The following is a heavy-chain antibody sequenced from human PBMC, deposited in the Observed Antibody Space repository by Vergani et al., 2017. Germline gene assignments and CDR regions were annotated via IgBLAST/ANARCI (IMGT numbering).Heavy chain of an antibody. D-gene: IGHD3-10*01. Sequence: EVQLVESGGGLVQPGGSLRLSCAASGFTFSSYWMSWVRQAPGKGLEWVANIKQDGSEKYYVDSVKGRFTISRDNAKNSLYLQMNSLRAEDTAVYYCTRGPEWFGELFKSGMDVWGQGTTVTVSS. CDR2: IKQDGSEK. V-gene: IGHV3-7*02. J-gene: IGHJ6*01. CDR3: TRGPEWFGELFKSGMDV. CDR1: GFTFSSYW.